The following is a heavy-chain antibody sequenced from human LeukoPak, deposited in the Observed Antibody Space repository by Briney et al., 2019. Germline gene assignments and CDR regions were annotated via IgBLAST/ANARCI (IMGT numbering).Heavy chain of an antibody. Sequence: ASVKVSCKASGYTFTGYYMHWVRQAPGQGLEWMGWINPNSGGTNYAQKFQGRVTMTRDTSISTAYMELSRLRSDDTAVYYCARGFYGGIYYYYYYMDVWGKGTTVTVSS. J-gene: IGHJ6*03. D-gene: IGHD4-23*01. V-gene: IGHV1-2*02. CDR3: ARGFYGGIYYYYYYMDV. CDR2: INPNSGGT. CDR1: GYTFTGYY.